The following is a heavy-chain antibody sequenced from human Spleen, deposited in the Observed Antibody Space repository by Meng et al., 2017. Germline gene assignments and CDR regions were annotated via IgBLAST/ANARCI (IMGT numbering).Heavy chain of an antibody. CDR2: ISGSDAST. J-gene: IGHJ4*02. CDR3: ATGAAAADH. CDR1: GFTFSSYA. V-gene: IGHV3-23*01. D-gene: IGHD6-13*01. Sequence: GESLKISCAASGFTFSSYAMSWVRQAPGKGLEWVASISGSDASTYYADSVTGRFTISRDNSKKILYLRINSLITEDTAVYFCATGAAAADHWGQGTLVTVSS.